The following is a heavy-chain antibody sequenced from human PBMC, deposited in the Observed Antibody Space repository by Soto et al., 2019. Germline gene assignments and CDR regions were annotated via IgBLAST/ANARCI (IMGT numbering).Heavy chain of an antibody. D-gene: IGHD1-1*01. Sequence: QVQLQESVPGLVKVSETLSLTCTVSGGSISNYWWNWIRQSPGKGLEWMGNIYYTGSTKYNPSLQSRVTISVDMSKSQFSLRLSSVTAADTAIYYCARDRDWNDRFDPWGQGILVTVSS. CDR2: IYYTGST. V-gene: IGHV4-59*01. J-gene: IGHJ5*02. CDR3: ARDRDWNDRFDP. CDR1: GGSISNYW.